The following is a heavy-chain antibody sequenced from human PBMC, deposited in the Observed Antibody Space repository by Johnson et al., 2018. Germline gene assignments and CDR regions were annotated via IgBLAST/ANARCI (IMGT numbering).Heavy chain of an antibody. CDR2: ITSDGSST. Sequence: EVQLVESGGGLVQPGGSLRLSCAASGFTFSSYWMHWVRQAPGKGLVWVSRITSDGSSTSYADSVKGRFTSSRDNAKNTLYLQMNSLRAEDTAVSYCARAPGWLQLSAFDIWGQGTMVTVSS. CDR1: GFTFSSYW. CDR3: ARAPGWLQLSAFDI. D-gene: IGHD5-24*01. J-gene: IGHJ3*02. V-gene: IGHV3-74*02.